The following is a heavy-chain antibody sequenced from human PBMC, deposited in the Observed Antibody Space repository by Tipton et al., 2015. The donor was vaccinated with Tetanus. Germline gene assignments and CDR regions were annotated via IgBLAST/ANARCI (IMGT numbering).Heavy chain of an antibody. CDR3: ARGREVTTVTIIGAHDWYFDL. CDR1: GGSFSGYY. V-gene: IGHV4-34*01. D-gene: IGHD4-17*01. Sequence: GLVKPSETLSLTCGVYGGSFSGYYWSWIRQPPGKGLEWIGEINHSGSTNHNPSLKSRVTISVDRSKNQFSLELSSVTAADTAVYYCARGREVTTVTIIGAHDWYFDLWGRGTLVTVSA. CDR2: INHSGST. J-gene: IGHJ2*01.